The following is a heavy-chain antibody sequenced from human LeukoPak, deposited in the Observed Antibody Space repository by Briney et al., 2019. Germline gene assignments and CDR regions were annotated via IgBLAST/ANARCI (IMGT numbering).Heavy chain of an antibody. CDR1: GYTFTGYY. CDR2: INPNSGGT. CDR3: AGSGGMALGAFDI. V-gene: IGHV1-2*04. D-gene: IGHD5-24*01. J-gene: IGHJ3*02. Sequence: ASVKVSCRASGYTFTGYYMHGVRRAPGNGRECVRWINPNSGGTNYAQKFQGWVTMTRDTSISTAYMELSRLRSDDTAVYYCAGSGGMALGAFDIWGQGTMVTVSS.